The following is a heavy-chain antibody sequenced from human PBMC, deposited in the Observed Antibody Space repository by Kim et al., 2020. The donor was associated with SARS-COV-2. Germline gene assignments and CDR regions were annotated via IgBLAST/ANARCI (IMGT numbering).Heavy chain of an antibody. V-gene: IGHV1-69*13. D-gene: IGHD6-13*01. CDR1: GGTFSSYA. Sequence: SVKVSCKASGGTFSSYAISWVRQAPGQGLEWMGGIIPIFGTANYAQKFQGRVTITADESTSTAYMELSSLRSEDTAVYYCARDNIAAAGSYYYYGMDVWGQGTTVTVSS. CDR3: ARDNIAAAGSYYYYGMDV. CDR2: IIPIFGTA. J-gene: IGHJ6*02.